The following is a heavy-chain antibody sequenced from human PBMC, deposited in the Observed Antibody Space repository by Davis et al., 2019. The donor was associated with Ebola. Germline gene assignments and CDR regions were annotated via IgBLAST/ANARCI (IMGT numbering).Heavy chain of an antibody. D-gene: IGHD4-17*01. V-gene: IGHV3-30*04. J-gene: IGHJ6*02. Sequence: GGSLRLSCAASGITFSSCAMHWIRQAPGEGLEWVAIISYDGSNKYYADSVKGRFTISRDNSKNTLYLQMNSLRAEDTAVYYCARVIEVTNYYFYGMDVWGQGTTVTVSS. CDR1: GITFSSCA. CDR2: ISYDGSNK. CDR3: ARVIEVTNYYFYGMDV.